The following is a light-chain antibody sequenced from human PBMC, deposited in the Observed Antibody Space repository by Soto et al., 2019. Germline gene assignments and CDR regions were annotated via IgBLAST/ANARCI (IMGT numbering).Light chain of an antibody. CDR3: SSYTSISTPYV. Sequence: QSALTQPASVSGSPGQSVTISCTGTSXDVGAYNYVSWYQQHPSKAPKLMIYEVSNRPSGVSNRFSGSKSGNTASLTISGLQAEDEADYYCSSYTSISTPYVFGTGTKVTVL. J-gene: IGLJ1*01. CDR2: EVS. V-gene: IGLV2-14*01. CDR1: SXDVGAYNY.